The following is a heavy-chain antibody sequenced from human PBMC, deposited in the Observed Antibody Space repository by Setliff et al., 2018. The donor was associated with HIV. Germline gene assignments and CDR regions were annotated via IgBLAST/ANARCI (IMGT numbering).Heavy chain of an antibody. CDR1: GASISSGHY. V-gene: IGHV4-4*02. CDR2: IYHSGSI. Sequence: PSETLSLTCTVPGASISSGHYWSWVRQPPGKGLEWIGEIYHSGSINHNPSLRSRVIMSVDKSKNQFSLRLTSVTAADTAVYYCARGDTTWPTQLLDVWGKGTTVTVSS. D-gene: IGHD2-2*01. J-gene: IGHJ6*04. CDR3: ARGDTTWPTQLLDV.